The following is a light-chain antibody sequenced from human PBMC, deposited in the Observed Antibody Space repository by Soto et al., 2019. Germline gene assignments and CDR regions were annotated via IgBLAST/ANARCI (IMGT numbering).Light chain of an antibody. CDR1: QTISSSY. CDR3: QQYGGSPPYT. CDR2: GAS. V-gene: IGKV3-20*01. Sequence: VLTQSPGTLSLSPGERATISCRASQTISSSYLAWYQHKPGQAPRLLIYGASSRATGIPHRFSGSGSGTDFTLTISRLEPEDCGVYYCQQYGGSPPYTFGPGTRLEIK. J-gene: IGKJ2*01.